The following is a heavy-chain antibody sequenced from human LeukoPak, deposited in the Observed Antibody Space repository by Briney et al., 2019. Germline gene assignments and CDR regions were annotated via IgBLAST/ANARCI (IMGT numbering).Heavy chain of an antibody. D-gene: IGHD4-17*01. Sequence: ASVKVSCKASRYTFTSYDINRVRQAPGQGLEWMGWMNPNSGNTGYAQKFQGRVTMTRNTSISTAYMELSSLRSEDTAVYYCARGDGYGDYEARDYWGQGTLVTVSS. CDR3: ARGDGYGDYEARDY. CDR2: MNPNSGNT. V-gene: IGHV1-8*01. J-gene: IGHJ4*02. CDR1: RYTFTSYD.